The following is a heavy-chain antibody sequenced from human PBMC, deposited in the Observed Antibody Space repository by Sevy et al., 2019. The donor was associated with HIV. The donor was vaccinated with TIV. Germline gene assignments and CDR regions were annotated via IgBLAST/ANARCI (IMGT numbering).Heavy chain of an antibody. J-gene: IGHJ6*02. CDR1: GFTFSYAW. CDR2: IKAISDGGTI. D-gene: IGHD2-8*02. Sequence: GGSLRLSCAASGFTFSYAWMSWVRQAPGKGLEWVGRIKAISDGGTIDYAAPVKGRFTISRDDSKNTLYLQMNSLKTEDTGIYYCNTDPIIVLLVTDGMDVWGQGTTVTVSS. V-gene: IGHV3-15*01. CDR3: NTDPIIVLLVTDGMDV.